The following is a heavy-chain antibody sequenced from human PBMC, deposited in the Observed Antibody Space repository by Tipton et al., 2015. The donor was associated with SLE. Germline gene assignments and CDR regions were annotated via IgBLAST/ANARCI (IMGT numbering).Heavy chain of an antibody. CDR2: IHITGGA. Sequence: TLSLTCAVSGVSVTNGRYYWSWIRQPAGKGLEWIGRIHITGGAKYNPSLKSRVTISVDTSNNQFSLMLTSVTAADTAVYFCARDLQKNWFDPWGQGTVVTVSS. J-gene: IGHJ5*02. CDR3: ARDLQKNWFDP. D-gene: IGHD4-11*01. CDR1: GVSVTNGRYY. V-gene: IGHV4-61*02.